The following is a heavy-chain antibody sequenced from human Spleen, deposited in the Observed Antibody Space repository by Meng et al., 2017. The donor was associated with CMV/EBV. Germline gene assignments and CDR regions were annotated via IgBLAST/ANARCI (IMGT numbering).Heavy chain of an antibody. V-gene: IGHV3-9*03. J-gene: IGHJ4*02. CDR2: ISWNSGSI. CDR3: AKDRYSSSWYYFDY. D-gene: IGHD6-13*01. CDR1: GFTFDDYA. Sequence: SLKISCAASGFTFDDYAMHWVRQAPGKGLEWVSGISWNSGSIGYADSVKGRFTISRDNAKNSLYLQMNSLRAEDMALYYCAKDRYSSSWYYFDYWGQGTLVTVSS.